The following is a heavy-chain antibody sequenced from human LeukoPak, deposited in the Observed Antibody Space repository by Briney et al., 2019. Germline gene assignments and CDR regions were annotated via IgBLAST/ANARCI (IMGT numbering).Heavy chain of an antibody. Sequence: GGSLRLSCAASGFTVSSNYMSWVRQAPGKGLEWVSVIYSGGSTYYADSVKGRFTISRDNSKNTLYLQMNSLRAEDTAVYYCAKDRVVRGLDYFDYWGQGTLVTVSS. CDR2: IYSGGST. D-gene: IGHD3-10*01. CDR1: GFTVSSNY. J-gene: IGHJ4*02. CDR3: AKDRVVRGLDYFDY. V-gene: IGHV3-53*01.